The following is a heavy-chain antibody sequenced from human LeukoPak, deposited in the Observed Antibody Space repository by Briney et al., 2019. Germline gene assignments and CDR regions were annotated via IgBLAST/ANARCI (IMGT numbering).Heavy chain of an antibody. D-gene: IGHD1-26*01. CDR1: GFTFSSYA. V-gene: IGHV3-23*01. J-gene: IGHJ4*02. CDR2: ISRSGDST. Sequence: GGSLRLSCAASGFTFSSYAMSWVRQAPGKGLEWVSAISRSGDSTYYADSVKGRFTISRDNSKNTLYLQMNSLRAEDTAVYYYAKDAVGSYSDWFDYWGQGTLVTVSS. CDR3: AKDAVGSYSDWFDY.